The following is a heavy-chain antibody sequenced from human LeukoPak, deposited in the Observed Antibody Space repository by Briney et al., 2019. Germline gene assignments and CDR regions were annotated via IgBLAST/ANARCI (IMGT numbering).Heavy chain of an antibody. D-gene: IGHD1-1*01. CDR1: GFTFTTYS. CDR3: AKDRAGTPWAD. J-gene: IGHJ4*02. CDR2: INPGGITT. Sequence: GGSLRLSCAASGFTFTTYSMTWVRQAPGKGLEWVSTINPGGITTYYADSVKGRFTISRDNSKNTESLQMDSLRADDTAVYYCAKDRAGTPWADWGQGTLFTVSS. V-gene: IGHV3-23*01.